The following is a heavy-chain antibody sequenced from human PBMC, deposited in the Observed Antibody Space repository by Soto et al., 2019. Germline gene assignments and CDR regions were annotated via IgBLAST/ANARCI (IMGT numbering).Heavy chain of an antibody. CDR3: ARRYGYAFDI. D-gene: IGHD4-17*01. CDR2: IYCSGST. Sequence: QVQLQESGPGLVKPSETLSLTCTVSGGSISSYYWSWIRQPPGKGLEWIGYIYCSGSTNYNPSLXGXVXIXXDTSKNQFSLKLSSVTAADTAVYYCARRYGYAFDIWGQGTMVTVSS. V-gene: IGHV4-59*01. CDR1: GGSISSYY. J-gene: IGHJ3*02.